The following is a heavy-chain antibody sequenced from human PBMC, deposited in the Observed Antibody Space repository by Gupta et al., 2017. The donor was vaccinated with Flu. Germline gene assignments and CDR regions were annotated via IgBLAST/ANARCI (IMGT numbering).Heavy chain of an antibody. CDR3: TRGVSSDH. D-gene: IGHD2-8*01. Sequence: YMSCNRQAPGKRPGLMSYITGTGTSVYYADSVKGRFTISRDNANNSLFLQMSSLRADDTAVYYCTRGVSSDHWGQGTLVAVSS. CDR2: ITGTGTSV. CDR1: Y. J-gene: IGHJ5*02. V-gene: IGHV3-11*01.